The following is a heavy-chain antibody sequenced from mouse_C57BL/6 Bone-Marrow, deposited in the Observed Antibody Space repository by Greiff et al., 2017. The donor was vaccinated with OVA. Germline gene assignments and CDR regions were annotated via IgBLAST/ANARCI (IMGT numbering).Heavy chain of an antibody. J-gene: IGHJ4*01. V-gene: IGHV5-9-1*02. D-gene: IGHD4-1*01. CDR1: GFTFSSYA. CDR3: TRDRAGPPYYAMDY. Sequence: EVHLVESGEGLVKPGGSLKLSCAASGFTFSSYAMSWVRQTPEKRLEWVAYISSGGDYIYYADTVKGRFTIARDNARNTLYLQMSSLKSEDTAMYYCTRDRAGPPYYAMDYWGQGTSVTVSS. CDR2: ISSGGDYI.